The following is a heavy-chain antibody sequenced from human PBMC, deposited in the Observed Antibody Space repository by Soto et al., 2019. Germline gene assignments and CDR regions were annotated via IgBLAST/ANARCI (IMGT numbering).Heavy chain of an antibody. Sequence: QLHLVQSGAVVKKPGASVTVSCWASGYPVTAYYMHWVRQAPGRGLEWMGGINPATGAAKYTQTFQGRVTMTRDTSTSTVFMELGGLTSEDTAVFYCARGGGVGVAGSAAFDMWGQGTLVTVSS. CDR3: ARGGGVGVAGSAAFDM. D-gene: IGHD3-3*01. CDR1: GYPVTAYY. J-gene: IGHJ3*02. V-gene: IGHV1-2*02. CDR2: INPATGAA.